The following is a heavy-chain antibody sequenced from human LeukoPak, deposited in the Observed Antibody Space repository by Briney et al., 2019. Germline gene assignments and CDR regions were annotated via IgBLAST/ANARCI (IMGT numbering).Heavy chain of an antibody. Sequence: GRSLRLSCAASGFTFSSHAMHWVRQAPGKGLEWVAVISYDGSNKYYADSVKGRFTISRDNSKNTLYLQMNSLRAEDTAVYYCARSDVKWLVNWFDPWGQGTLVTVSS. D-gene: IGHD5-12*01. CDR2: ISYDGSNK. CDR1: GFTFSSHA. V-gene: IGHV3-30*04. CDR3: ARSDVKWLVNWFDP. J-gene: IGHJ5*02.